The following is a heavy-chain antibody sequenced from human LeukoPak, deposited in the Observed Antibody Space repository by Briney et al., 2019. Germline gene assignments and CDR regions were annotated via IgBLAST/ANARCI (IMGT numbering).Heavy chain of an antibody. J-gene: IGHJ5*02. CDR1: GFTFSSYG. V-gene: IGHV3-33*01. D-gene: IGHD1-14*01. Sequence: GGSLRLSCAASGFTFSSYGMHWVRQAPGKGLEWVAAIWYDGRNKYYVDSVKGRFSISRDNSENTLYLQMDSLRAEDTAVYYCARERNEINWFDPWGQGTLVTVSS. CDR3: ARERNEINWFDP. CDR2: IWYDGRNK.